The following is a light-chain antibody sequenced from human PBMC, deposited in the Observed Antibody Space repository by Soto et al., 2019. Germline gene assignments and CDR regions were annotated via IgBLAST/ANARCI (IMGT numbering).Light chain of an antibody. J-gene: IGKJ2*01. CDR2: WAS. CDR3: QQHYDTPYT. Sequence: DIVMSQSPDSLAVSLGERATINCRSSQSLLSSNKNYLIWYQQKPGQPPKLLIYWASTRESGVPDRFSGSGSGTDFTLTISSLQAEDLAVYYCQQHYDTPYTFGQGTSLEIK. V-gene: IGKV4-1*01. CDR1: QSLLSSNKNY.